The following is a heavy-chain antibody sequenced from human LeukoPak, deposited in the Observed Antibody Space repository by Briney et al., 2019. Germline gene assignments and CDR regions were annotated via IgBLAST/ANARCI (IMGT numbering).Heavy chain of an antibody. J-gene: IGHJ5*02. D-gene: IGHD3-22*01. Sequence: GASVKVSCKASGYTFTGYYIHWVRQAPGQGLEWMGWIHPNSGVTNSAQKLQGRVTMTRDTSITTVNMELNRLRSDDTAVYYCARGGYYNTSGYHYVQGFDPWGQGTLVTVSS. V-gene: IGHV1-2*02. CDR1: GYTFTGYY. CDR3: ARGGYYNTSGYHYVQGFDP. CDR2: IHPNSGVT.